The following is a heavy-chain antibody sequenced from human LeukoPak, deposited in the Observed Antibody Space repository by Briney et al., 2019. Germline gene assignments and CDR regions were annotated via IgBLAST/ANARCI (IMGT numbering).Heavy chain of an antibody. J-gene: IGHJ5*02. CDR3: AKDGNYGGVVAWFDP. D-gene: IGHD4/OR15-4a*01. V-gene: IGHV3-21*01. CDR2: ISGSDSQT. CDR1: GFTFSTYS. Sequence: GGSLRLSCAASGFTFSTYSLTWVRQAPGKGLEWVSSISGSDSQTYYADSVKGRFTISRDNAKNSLYLQMSSLRAEDTAVYYCAKDGNYGGVVAWFDPWGQGTLVTVSS.